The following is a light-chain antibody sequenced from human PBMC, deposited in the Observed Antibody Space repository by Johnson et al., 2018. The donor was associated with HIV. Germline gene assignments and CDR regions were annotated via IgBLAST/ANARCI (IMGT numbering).Light chain of an antibody. J-gene: IGLJ1*01. V-gene: IGLV1-51*01. Sequence: QSVLTQPPSVSAAPGQKVTISCSGSSSNIGNNYVSWYQQLPGTAPKLLIYDNNKRPSGIPDRFSASKSGTSATLAITGLQTGDEADYYCGTWDTILSVYVFGTGTKGTVL. CDR2: DNN. CDR3: GTWDTILSVYV. CDR1: SSNIGNNY.